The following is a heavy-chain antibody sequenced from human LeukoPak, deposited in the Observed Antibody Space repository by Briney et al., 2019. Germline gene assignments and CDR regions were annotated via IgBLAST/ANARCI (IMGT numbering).Heavy chain of an antibody. J-gene: IGHJ4*02. V-gene: IGHV3-72*01. Sequence: GGSLRLSCAASGFTFSDHYMDWVRQAPGKGLEWVGRTRNKANSYTTEYAASVKGRFTISRDDSKNSLYLQMNSLKTEDTAAYYCARGGGYGDYDYWGQGTLVTVSS. CDR2: TRNKANSYTT. CDR3: ARGGGYGDYDY. D-gene: IGHD4-17*01. CDR1: GFTFSDHY.